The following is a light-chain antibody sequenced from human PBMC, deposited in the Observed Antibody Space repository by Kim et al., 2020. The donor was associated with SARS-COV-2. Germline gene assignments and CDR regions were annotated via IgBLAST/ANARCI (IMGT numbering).Light chain of an antibody. J-gene: IGKJ2*01. V-gene: IGKV3-15*01. CDR1: QRVSSN. Sequence: SVSPGERATHSCRASQRVSSNLAWYQQKPGQAPRLVIYGASSRATDIPARFSGLGSGTAFTLSISSLQSEDFALYYCQQYNNWPYTFGQGTKLEI. CDR2: GAS. CDR3: QQYNNWPYT.